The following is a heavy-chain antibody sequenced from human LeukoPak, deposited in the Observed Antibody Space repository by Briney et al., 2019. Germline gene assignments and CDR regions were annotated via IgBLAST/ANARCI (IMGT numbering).Heavy chain of an antibody. CDR3: ARHYCSSTSCYTGPDY. D-gene: IGHD2-2*02. CDR2: IYPGDSDT. V-gene: IGHV5-51*01. Sequence: GESLKISCKGSGYSFTSYWIGWVRQMPGKGLEWMGIIYPGDSDTRYSPSFQGQVTISADKSISTAHLQWSSLKASDTAMYYCARHYCSSTSCYTGPDYWGQGTLVTVSS. J-gene: IGHJ4*02. CDR1: GYSFTSYW.